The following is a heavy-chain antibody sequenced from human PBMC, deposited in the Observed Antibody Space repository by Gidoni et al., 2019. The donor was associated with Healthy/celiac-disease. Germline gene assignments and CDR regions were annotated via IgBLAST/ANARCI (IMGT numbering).Heavy chain of an antibody. V-gene: IGHV1-69*01. CDR1: GGTFSSYA. D-gene: IGHD3-22*01. CDR2: IIPIFGTA. J-gene: IGHJ6*02. Sequence: QVQLVQSGAEVKKPGSSVKVSCKASGGTFSSYAISWLRQAPGQGLEWMGGIIPIFGTANYAQKFQGRVTITADESTSTAYMELSSLRSEDTAVYYCARPRYYYDSSGYRVGYYGMDVWGQGTTVTVSS. CDR3: ARPRYYYDSSGYRVGYYGMDV.